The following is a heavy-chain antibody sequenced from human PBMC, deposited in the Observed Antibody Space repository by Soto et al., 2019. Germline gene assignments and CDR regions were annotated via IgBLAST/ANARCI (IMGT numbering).Heavy chain of an antibody. D-gene: IGHD1-26*01. CDR3: ARPYGGRIGDAPDL. Sequence: GGSLRLSCAASGFTFSTYAMSWVRQVPGKGLEWVSTISDAAGSAYYVDSVKGRFTISRDNSKKTLYLQMNSLRAEDSAVYYCARPYGGRIGDAPDLWGQGTMVTVSS. J-gene: IGHJ3*01. CDR1: GFTFSTYA. CDR2: ISDAAGSA. V-gene: IGHV3-23*01.